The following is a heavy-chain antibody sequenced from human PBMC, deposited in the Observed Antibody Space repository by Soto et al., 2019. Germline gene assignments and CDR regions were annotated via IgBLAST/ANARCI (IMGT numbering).Heavy chain of an antibody. V-gene: IGHV6-1*01. Sequence: SQTLSLTCAISGDSVSSNSVAWNWIRQSPSRGLEWLGRTYYRSKWYNDYAVSVKSRITINPDTSKNQFSLQLNSVTPEDTAVYYCARDGDTMVRGVILGTNWFDPWGQGTLVTVSS. CDR3: ARDGDTMVRGVILGTNWFDP. CDR1: GDSVSSNSVA. J-gene: IGHJ5*02. D-gene: IGHD3-10*01. CDR2: TYYRSKWYN.